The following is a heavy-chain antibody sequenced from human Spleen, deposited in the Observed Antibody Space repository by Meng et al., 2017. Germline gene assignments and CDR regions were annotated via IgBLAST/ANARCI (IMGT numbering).Heavy chain of an antibody. V-gene: IGHV4-34*01. D-gene: IGHD4-23*01. J-gene: IGHJ1*01. CDR2: INHSGST. Sequence: HLYHVGAGLLKPSESLALTGVVAGGSFSDYYWSWIRQPPGTGLEWIGEINHSGSTYYNPSLESRATISVYTSQNNLSLKLSSVTAADTAVYYCARYVHSDYGGITAEYFQHWGQGTLVTVSS. CDR3: ARYVHSDYGGITAEYFQH. CDR1: GGSFSDYY.